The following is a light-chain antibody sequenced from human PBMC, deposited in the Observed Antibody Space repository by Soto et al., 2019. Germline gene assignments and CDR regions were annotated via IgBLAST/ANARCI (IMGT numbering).Light chain of an antibody. V-gene: IGKV3-11*01. CDR3: QQRTNLLT. J-gene: IGKJ4*01. Sequence: EIVLTQSPATLSLSPGERATLSCRASQSVTWYLAWYQQKPGQAPRLLIYDATNRATGIPARFSGSGSGTDFTLTISRLEHDDFAVYYCQQRTNLLTFGGGTRVEI. CDR1: QSVTWY. CDR2: DAT.